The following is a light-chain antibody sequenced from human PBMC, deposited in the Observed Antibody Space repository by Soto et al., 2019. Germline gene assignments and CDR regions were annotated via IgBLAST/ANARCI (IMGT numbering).Light chain of an antibody. CDR2: RDN. Sequence: QSALTQPSSASGTPGQRVTISCSGRRSNIGSHYVYWYQQLPGTAPKLLIYRDNQRPSGVPDRFSGSKSGTSGSLAISVLRSEDEADYYCAAWDDSLGGHVFGVGTKLTVL. J-gene: IGLJ3*02. CDR3: AAWDDSLGGHV. V-gene: IGLV1-47*01. CDR1: RSNIGSHY.